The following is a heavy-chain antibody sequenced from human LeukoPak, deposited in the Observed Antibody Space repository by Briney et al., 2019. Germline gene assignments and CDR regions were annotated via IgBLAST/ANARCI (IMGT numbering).Heavy chain of an antibody. J-gene: IGHJ6*02. CDR2: IYYSGST. CDR1: GGSISSYY. Sequence: SETLSLTCTVSGGSISSYYWSWIRQPPGKGLEWIGYIYYSGSTNYNPSLKSRVTISVDTSKNQFSLKLSSVTAADTAVYYCARGRYFDWFEAYYYGMDVWGQGTTVTVSS. CDR3: ARGRYFDWFEAYYYGMDV. V-gene: IGHV4-59*08. D-gene: IGHD3-9*01.